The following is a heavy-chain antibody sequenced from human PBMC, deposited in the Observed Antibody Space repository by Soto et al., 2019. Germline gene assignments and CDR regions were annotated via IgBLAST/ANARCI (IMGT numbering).Heavy chain of an antibody. CDR1: GYTFTHFY. CDR3: ARDEGGYDILTGYYKAHHFDY. J-gene: IGHJ4*02. Sequence: ASVKVSCKASGYTFTHFYITWVRQAPGQGLEWMGAISPHNFNTNYAQKFRGRVTLTTEKSTNTAYMDLRSLTSNDTAVYYCARDEGGYDILTGYYKAHHFDYWGQGVPVTVSS. D-gene: IGHD3-9*01. CDR2: ISPHNFNT. V-gene: IGHV1-18*01.